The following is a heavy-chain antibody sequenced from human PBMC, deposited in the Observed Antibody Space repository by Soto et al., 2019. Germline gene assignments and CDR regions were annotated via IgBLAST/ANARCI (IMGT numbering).Heavy chain of an antibody. CDR1: GFTFSSYS. Sequence: PGGSLRLSCAASGFTFSSYSMNWVRQAPGKGLEWVSSISSSSSYIYYADSVKGRFTISRDNSKSSLYLQMNSLRAEDTAVYYCAKSNWAGATDYWGQGTLVTVSS. V-gene: IGHV3-21*04. CDR2: ISSSSSYI. CDR3: AKSNWAGATDY. J-gene: IGHJ4*02. D-gene: IGHD2-8*01.